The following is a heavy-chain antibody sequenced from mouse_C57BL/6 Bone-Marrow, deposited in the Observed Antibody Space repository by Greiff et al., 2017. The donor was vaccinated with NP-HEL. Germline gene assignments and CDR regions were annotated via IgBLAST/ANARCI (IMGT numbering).Heavy chain of an antibody. V-gene: IGHV1-80*01. CDR1: GYAFSSYW. Sequence: VQRVESGAELVKPGASVKISCKASGYAFSSYWMNWVKQRPGKGLEWIGQIYPGDGDTNYNGKFQDKASLTAAKSSSTAYMQLSSLTSEDSAVYFCARGAYWGQGTLVTVSA. J-gene: IGHJ3*01. CDR2: IYPGDGDT. CDR3: ARGAY.